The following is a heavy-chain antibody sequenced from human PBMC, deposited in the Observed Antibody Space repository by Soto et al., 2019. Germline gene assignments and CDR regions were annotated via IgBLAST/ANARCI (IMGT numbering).Heavy chain of an antibody. D-gene: IGHD2-21*01. V-gene: IGHV4-61*08. CDR1: GDSVTSGDYY. Sequence: SETLSLTCTVSGDSVTSGDYYWSWIRQPPGKGLEWIGYIYYSGNTNYSPSLKSRVAISLDTSHNQFSLKLSSVTAADTAVYFCVRIPVDSYKTYWFDPWSQGTLVTVSS. J-gene: IGHJ5*01. CDR2: IYYSGNT. CDR3: VRIPVDSYKTYWFDP.